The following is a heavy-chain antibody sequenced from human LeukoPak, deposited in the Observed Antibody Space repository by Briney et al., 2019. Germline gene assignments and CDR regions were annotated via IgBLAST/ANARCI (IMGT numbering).Heavy chain of an antibody. V-gene: IGHV4-59*01. D-gene: IGHD6-19*01. CDR1: GDSISSYY. CDR3: ARDSAPSSGIAVAGYFDP. Sequence: PSETLSLTCTVSGDSISSYYWSWIRQPPGKGLEWIGYISYSGSTNYNPSLKRRVTISVDTSKNQFSLKLSSVTVADSAVYYCARDSAPSSGIAVAGYFDPWGQGTLVTVSS. CDR2: ISYSGST. J-gene: IGHJ4*02.